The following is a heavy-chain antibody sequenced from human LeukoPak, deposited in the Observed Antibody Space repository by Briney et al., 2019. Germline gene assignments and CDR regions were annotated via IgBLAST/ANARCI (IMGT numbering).Heavy chain of an antibody. Sequence: SETLSLTCTVSGGSISSGGYYWSWIRQHPGKGLEWIGYIYYSGSTYYNPSLKSRVTISVDTSKNQFSLKLSSVTAADTAVYYCARALGDGYNYRHYYYGMDVWGQGTTVTVSS. CDR2: IYYSGST. CDR3: ARALGDGYNYRHYYYGMDV. D-gene: IGHD5-12*01. V-gene: IGHV4-31*03. J-gene: IGHJ6*02. CDR1: GGSISSGGYY.